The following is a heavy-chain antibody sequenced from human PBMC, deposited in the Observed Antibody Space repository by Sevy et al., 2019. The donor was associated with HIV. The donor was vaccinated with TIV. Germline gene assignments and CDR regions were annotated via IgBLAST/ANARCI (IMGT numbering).Heavy chain of an antibody. J-gene: IGHJ4*02. CDR2: IHSDDTT. CDR1: GFTVNSNY. CDR3: ARGKSGYGYALNY. D-gene: IGHD5-18*01. V-gene: IGHV3-66*01. Sequence: GGSLRLSCAASGFTVNSNYMTWVRQAPGKGLEGVSVIHSDDTTYHADSVKERFPISRDNFKNTLYLHMSSLRAEDTAVYYCARGKSGYGYALNYWGQGTLVTVSS.